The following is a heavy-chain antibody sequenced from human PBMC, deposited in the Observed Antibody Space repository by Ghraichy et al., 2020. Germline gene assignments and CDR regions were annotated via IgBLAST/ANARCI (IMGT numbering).Heavy chain of an antibody. CDR2: ISRSSGSI. CDR3: TRDLGPNDSFYAY. Sequence: GGSLRLSCAASGFTFSGYSMNWVRQAPGKGLEWVSSISRSSGSIYYADSVKGRFTVSRDNAKNSLYLQMDSLRVEDTAVYYCTRDLGPNDSFYAYWGQGTLVTVSS. V-gene: IGHV3-21*01. J-gene: IGHJ4*02. CDR1: GFTFSGYS. D-gene: IGHD1-1*01.